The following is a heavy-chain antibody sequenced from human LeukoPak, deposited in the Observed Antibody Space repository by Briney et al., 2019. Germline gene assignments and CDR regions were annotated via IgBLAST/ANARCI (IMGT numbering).Heavy chain of an antibody. Sequence: GGSLRLSCAASGFTFSSYAMHWVRQAPGKGLEWVAVISYDGSNKYYADSVKGRFTISRDNSKNTLYLQMNSLRAEDTAVYYCASSPRGSSVYYYGMDVWGQGTTVTVSS. CDR3: ASSPRGSSVYYYGMDV. D-gene: IGHD2-2*01. J-gene: IGHJ6*02. V-gene: IGHV3-30*14. CDR2: ISYDGSNK. CDR1: GFTFSSYA.